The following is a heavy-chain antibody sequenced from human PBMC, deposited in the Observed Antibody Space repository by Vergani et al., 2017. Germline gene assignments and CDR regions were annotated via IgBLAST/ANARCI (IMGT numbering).Heavy chain of an antibody. J-gene: IGHJ6*02. Sequence: QVQLEESGPGLVKPSENLSLTCTVSGGSFNTYYWSWIRQSPGKGREWIGYIYSTGSTNYNPSLNSRVTMSVDTSKNQFSLKFRSVTAADTAVYFCARVMYRDEASTGYRLEVMDIWGQGTTVTISS. CDR1: GGSFNTYY. CDR3: ARVMYRDEASTGYRLEVMDI. V-gene: IGHV4-59*13. CDR2: IYSTGST. D-gene: IGHD3-9*01.